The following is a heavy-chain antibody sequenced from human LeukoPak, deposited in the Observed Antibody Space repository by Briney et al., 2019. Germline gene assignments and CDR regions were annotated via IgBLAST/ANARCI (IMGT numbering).Heavy chain of an antibody. Sequence: SETLSLTCTVSGGSISSYYWSWIRQPPGKGLEWIGYIYYSGSTNYNPSLKSRVTISVDTSKNQFSLKLSSVTAADTAVYYSARVGCSSTSCSWFDPWGQGTLVTISS. D-gene: IGHD2-2*01. CDR2: IYYSGST. V-gene: IGHV4-59*01. CDR1: GGSISSYY. CDR3: ARVGCSSTSCSWFDP. J-gene: IGHJ5*02.